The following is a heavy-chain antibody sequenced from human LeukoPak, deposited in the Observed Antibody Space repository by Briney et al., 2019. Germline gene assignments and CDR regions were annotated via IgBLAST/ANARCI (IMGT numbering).Heavy chain of an antibody. J-gene: IGHJ4*02. Sequence: PGGSLRLSCRASGLTFSDNGMSWVRQAPGKGLEWVGFIRSKAYGGTTEYAASVKGRFSISREDSKSIAYLQMNSLKTEDTAVYYCTRGQKDFDYWGQGTLVTVSS. CDR2: IRSKAYGGTT. CDR3: TRGQKDFDY. CDR1: GLTFSDNG. V-gene: IGHV3-49*04.